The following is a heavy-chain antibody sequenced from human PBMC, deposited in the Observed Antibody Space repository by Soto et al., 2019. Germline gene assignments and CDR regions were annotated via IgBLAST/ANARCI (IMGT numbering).Heavy chain of an antibody. D-gene: IGHD6-19*01. CDR2: ISSSSSTI. Sequence: EVQLVESGGGLVQPGGSLRLSCAASGFTFSSYSMNWVRQAPGKGLEWVSYISSSSSTIYYADSVKGRFTISRDNAKNSLYLQMNSLRAEDTAVYYCARVPFIAGAPWGQGTRVTVSS. J-gene: IGHJ5*02. CDR1: GFTFSSYS. V-gene: IGHV3-48*01. CDR3: ARVPFIAGAP.